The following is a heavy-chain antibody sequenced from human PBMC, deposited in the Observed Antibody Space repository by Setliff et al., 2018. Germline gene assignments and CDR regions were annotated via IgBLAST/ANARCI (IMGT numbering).Heavy chain of an antibody. V-gene: IGHV4-30-4*08. CDR2: IYHSGSA. CDR1: GDSISSGDYF. Sequence: PSETLSLTCTVSGDSISSGDYFWSWIRQPPGKGLEWIAYIYHSGSAYYNPSFKSPVTMSVDTSKNQFSLHLTSVTAAATAVYYCAREVGTSTSSDAFDVWGQGMMVTVSS. J-gene: IGHJ3*01. CDR3: AREVGTSTSSDAFDV. D-gene: IGHD1-26*01.